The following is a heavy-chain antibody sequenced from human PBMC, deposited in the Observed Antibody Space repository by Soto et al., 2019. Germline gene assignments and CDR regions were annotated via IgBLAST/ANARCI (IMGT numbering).Heavy chain of an antibody. D-gene: IGHD3-10*01. CDR3: ARWYYGSGSYYTKGWFDP. V-gene: IGHV1-3*01. J-gene: IGHJ5*02. Sequence: ASVKVSCKASGYTFTSYAMHWVRQAPGQRLEWMGWINAGNGNTKYSQKFQGRVTITRDTSASTAYMELSSLRSEDTAVYYCARWYYGSGSYYTKGWFDPWGQGTLVTVSS. CDR2: INAGNGNT. CDR1: GYTFTSYA.